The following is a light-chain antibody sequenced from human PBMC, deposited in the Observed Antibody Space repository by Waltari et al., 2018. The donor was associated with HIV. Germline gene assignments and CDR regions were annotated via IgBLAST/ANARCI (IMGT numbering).Light chain of an antibody. J-gene: IGLJ2*01. Sequence: SYELTQPPSVSVSPGQTATITCSGDQLGDKYACWYQQKPGQSPVLVIYQDSKRPSGIPERFSGSNSGNTATLTISGTQAMDEADYYCQAWDSGCVVFGGGTKLTVL. CDR3: QAWDSGCVV. CDR1: QLGDKY. CDR2: QDS. V-gene: IGLV3-1*01.